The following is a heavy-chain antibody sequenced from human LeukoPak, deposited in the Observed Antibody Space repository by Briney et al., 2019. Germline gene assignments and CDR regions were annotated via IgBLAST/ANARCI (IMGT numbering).Heavy chain of an antibody. J-gene: IGHJ4*02. CDR3: AKTSRAAAGTYNDY. CDR2: ISSSSYI. CDR1: GFTFSSYS. Sequence: GGSLRLSCAASGFTFSSYSMNWVRQAPGKGLEWVSSISSSSYIYYADSVKGRFTISRDNSKNTLYLQMNSLRAEDTAVYYCAKTSRAAAGTYNDYWGQGTLVTVSS. D-gene: IGHD6-13*01. V-gene: IGHV3-21*04.